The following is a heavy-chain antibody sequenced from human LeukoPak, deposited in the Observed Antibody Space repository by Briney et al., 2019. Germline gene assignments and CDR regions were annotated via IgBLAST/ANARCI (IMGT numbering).Heavy chain of an antibody. CDR3: AGGRDYYDSSAYGSVSSFDH. CDR1: GGSFSGYY. CDR2: INHSGST. Sequence: PSETLSLTCAVYGGSFSGYYWSWIRQPPGKGLEWIGEINHSGSTNYNPSLKSRVTISVDTSKNQFSLKLSSVTAADTAVYYCAGGRDYYDSSAYGSVSSFDHWGQGTLVTVSS. D-gene: IGHD3-22*01. V-gene: IGHV4-34*01. J-gene: IGHJ4*02.